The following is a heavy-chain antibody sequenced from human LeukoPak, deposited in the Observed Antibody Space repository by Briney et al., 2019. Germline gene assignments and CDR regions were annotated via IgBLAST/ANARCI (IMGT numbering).Heavy chain of an antibody. V-gene: IGHV3-15*01. CDR1: GFTFSSYS. J-gene: IGHJ4*02. D-gene: IGHD1-26*01. Sequence: GSLILSCAASGFTFSSYSMNWVRQAPGKGLEWVGRIKSKTDGGTTDYAAPVKGRFTISRDDSKNTLYLQMNSLKTEDTAVYYCTTEVIVGATFVAIFGYWGQGTLVTVSS. CDR3: TTEVIVGATFVAIFGY. CDR2: IKSKTDGGTT.